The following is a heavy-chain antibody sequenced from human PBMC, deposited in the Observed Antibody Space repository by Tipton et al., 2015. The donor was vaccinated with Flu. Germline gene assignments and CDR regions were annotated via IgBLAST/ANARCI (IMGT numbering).Heavy chain of an antibody. CDR2: ISGSGGGT. Sequence: AASGFTFSSYAMSWVRQAPGKGLEWVSAISGSGGGTYYADSVKGRFTISRDNSMNTLYLQMNSLRAEDTAVYYCAKYPYYDTSGTEYFQHWGQGTLVTVSS. V-gene: IGHV3-23*01. J-gene: IGHJ1*01. D-gene: IGHD3-22*01. CDR3: AKYPYYDTSGTEYFQH. CDR1: GFTFSSYA.